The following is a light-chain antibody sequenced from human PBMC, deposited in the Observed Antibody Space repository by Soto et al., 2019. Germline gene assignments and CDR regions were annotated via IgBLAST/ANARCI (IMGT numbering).Light chain of an antibody. CDR2: DAS. CDR1: QTVSSY. CDR3: QHRMNWPLT. V-gene: IGKV3-11*01. Sequence: EIVLTQSPATLSLSPWEIATLSFMASQTVSSYLLWYQQKPGQAPRLLIYDASNRASGTPARFSGSGSETDFTLTISSLEPEDFAVYYCQHRMNWPLTFGQGTRLEIK. J-gene: IGKJ5*01.